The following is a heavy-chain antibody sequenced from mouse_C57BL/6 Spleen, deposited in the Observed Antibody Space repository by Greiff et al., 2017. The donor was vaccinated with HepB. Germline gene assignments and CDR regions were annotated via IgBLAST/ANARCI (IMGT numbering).Heavy chain of an antibody. Sequence: QVHVKQSGAELVKPGASVKLSCKASGYTFTEYTIHWVKQRSGQGLEWIGWFYPGSGSIKYNEKFKDKATLTADKSSSTVYMELSRLTSDDSAVYFCARHEDNYRGGYAMDYWGQGTSVTVSS. D-gene: IGHD2-14*01. CDR3: ARHEDNYRGGYAMDY. V-gene: IGHV1-62-2*01. CDR2: FYPGSGSI. CDR1: GYTFTEYT. J-gene: IGHJ4*01.